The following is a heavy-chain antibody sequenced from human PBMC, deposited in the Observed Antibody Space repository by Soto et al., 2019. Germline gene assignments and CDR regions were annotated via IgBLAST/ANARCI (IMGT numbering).Heavy chain of an antibody. Sequence: EVQLVESGGGLIQPGGSLRLSCAVSGFTVSNNYMSWVRQAPGKGLEGVSVIYSGGYTAYGDSVKGRFTISRDNSKNTRLPQTKIRGPEAPRLIYCAPHPGGGGYWGQGTLVTVSS. J-gene: IGHJ4*02. CDR3: APHPGGGGY. CDR1: GFTVSNNY. V-gene: IGHV3-53*01. CDR2: IYSGGYT. D-gene: IGHD3-10*01.